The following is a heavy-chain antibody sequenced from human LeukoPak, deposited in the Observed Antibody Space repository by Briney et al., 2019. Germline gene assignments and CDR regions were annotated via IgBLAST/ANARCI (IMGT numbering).Heavy chain of an antibody. Sequence: ASVKVSCKASGYTFTGYYMHWVRQAPGQGLEWMGWINPNSGGTNYAQKLQGRVTMTTDTSTSTAYMELRSLRSDDTAVYYCARGGYGGYDRIDNYYYYMDVWGKGTTVTISS. D-gene: IGHD5-12*01. CDR2: INPNSGGT. V-gene: IGHV1-2*02. CDR3: ARGGYGGYDRIDNYYYYMDV. J-gene: IGHJ6*03. CDR1: GYTFTGYY.